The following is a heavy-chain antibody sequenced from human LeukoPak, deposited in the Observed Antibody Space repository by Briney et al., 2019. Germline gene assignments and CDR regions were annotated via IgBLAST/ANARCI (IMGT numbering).Heavy chain of an antibody. CDR3: SRRDGRIIMVRGVITAAQPFDY. V-gene: IGHV4-34*01. CDR1: GGSFSGYH. CDR2: INHSGST. Sequence: PSETLSLTCVVYGGSFSGYHWSWIRQPPGEGLEWIGEINHSGSTNYNPSLKSRVSISVDPSKNQFSLKLPSVTAADTAVYYCSRRDGRIIMVRGVITAAQPFDYWGQGTLVTVSS. J-gene: IGHJ4*02. D-gene: IGHD3-10*01.